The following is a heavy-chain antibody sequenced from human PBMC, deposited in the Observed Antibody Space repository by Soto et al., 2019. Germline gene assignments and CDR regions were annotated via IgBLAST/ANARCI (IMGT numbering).Heavy chain of an antibody. D-gene: IGHD6-6*01. CDR2: IYSDGTT. J-gene: IGHJ4*02. CDR1: GFAVSSNH. V-gene: IGHV3-53*01. Sequence: PGGSLRLSCAASGFAVSSNHMNWVRQAPGKGLEWLSIIYSDGTTYYADSVKGRFTISRDIFKNTLYLQMNNLRAEDTAVYYCAILSNWGQGTLVTVSS. CDR3: AILSN.